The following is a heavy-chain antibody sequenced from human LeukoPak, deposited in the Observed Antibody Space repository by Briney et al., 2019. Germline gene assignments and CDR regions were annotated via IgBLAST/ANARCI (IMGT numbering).Heavy chain of an antibody. CDR1: GYTFTNYG. V-gene: IGHV1-18*01. CDR3: ARGDYGDINPPDS. J-gene: IGHJ4*02. D-gene: IGHD4-17*01. Sequence: ASVKVSCKASGYTFTNYGISWVRQAPGQGLEWMGWISAYNGNTNYTQKLQGRVTMTTDTYTSTAYMELRSLRSDDTAVYYCARGDYGDINPPDSWGPGTLVTASS. CDR2: ISAYNGNT.